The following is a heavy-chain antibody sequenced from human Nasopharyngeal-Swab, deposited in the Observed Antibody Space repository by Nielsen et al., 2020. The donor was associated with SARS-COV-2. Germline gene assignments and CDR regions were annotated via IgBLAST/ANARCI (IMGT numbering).Heavy chain of an antibody. V-gene: IGHV1-2*02. CDR3: ARDDYGDYGYFGH. J-gene: IGHJ4*02. Sequence: ASVKVSCKTSGYSFSNYAITWVRQAPGQGPEWMGWINPNSGGTNYAQKFQGRVTMTRDTSISTAYMELSRLRSDDTAVYYCARDDYGDYGYFGHWGQGTLVTVSS. CDR2: INPNSGGT. CDR1: GYSFSNYA. D-gene: IGHD4-17*01.